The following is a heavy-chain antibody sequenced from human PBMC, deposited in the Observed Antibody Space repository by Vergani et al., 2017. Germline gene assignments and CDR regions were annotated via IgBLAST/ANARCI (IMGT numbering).Heavy chain of an antibody. J-gene: IGHJ6*02. Sequence: EVQLVESGGGIVKPGGSLRLSCVASGFSFRNAWMNWVRRTPGKGLEWVGRIKSTFDRGTTDYAAAVKGRLTISRYDSKNTLFLQMNGLKTEDIGVYYCTTDXRYCGDGSCYWLRDHHYYGMDVWGQGTTVTVSS. CDR1: GFSFRNAW. V-gene: IGHV3-15*07. CDR3: TTDXRYCGDGSCYWLRDHHYYGMDV. D-gene: IGHD3-10*01. CDR2: IKSTFDRGTT.